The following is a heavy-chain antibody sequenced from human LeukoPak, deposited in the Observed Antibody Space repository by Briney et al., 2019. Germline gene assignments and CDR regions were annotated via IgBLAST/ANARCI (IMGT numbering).Heavy chain of an antibody. CDR2: ISGDGDSS. CDR1: GFTFADYA. D-gene: IGHD6-13*01. CDR3: TKDSLEAAGNWDS. Sequence: PGGSLRLSCAASGFTFADYAMYWVRQAPGKGLEWVSPISGDGDSSYYADSVKGRFTISRDNSKNSLYLQMKSIRTEATALYYCTKDSLEAAGNWDSWGQGTLVTVSS. V-gene: IGHV3-43*02. J-gene: IGHJ4*02.